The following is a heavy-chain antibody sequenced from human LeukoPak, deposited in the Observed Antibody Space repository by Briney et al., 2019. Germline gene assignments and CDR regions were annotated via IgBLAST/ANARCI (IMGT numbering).Heavy chain of an antibody. V-gene: IGHV3-23*01. CDR2: ISGSGGST. Sequence: PGGSLRLPCPAFGFTFSSYAMSWVGQPPGKGREWASAISGSGGSTYYADSVKGRFTISRDNSKNTLYLQMNSLRAEDTAVYYCAKDEYYYGSGSYATDYWGQGTLVTVSS. CDR3: AKDEYYYGSGSYATDY. J-gene: IGHJ4*02. D-gene: IGHD3-10*01. CDR1: GFTFSSYA.